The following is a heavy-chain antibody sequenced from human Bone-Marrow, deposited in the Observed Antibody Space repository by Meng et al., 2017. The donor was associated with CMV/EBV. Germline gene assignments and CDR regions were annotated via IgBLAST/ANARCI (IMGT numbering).Heavy chain of an antibody. D-gene: IGHD3-22*01. CDR1: GFTFSSYE. CDR3: AKDEIPYYHDGGGVY. CDR2: ISSSGSTI. Sequence: GESLKISCAASGFTFSSYEMNWVRQAPGKGLEWVSYISSSGSTIYYADSVKGRFTISRDNAKNSLYLQMNSLRAEDTAVYYCAKDEIPYYHDGGGVYWGQGTLVTVSS. V-gene: IGHV3-48*03. J-gene: IGHJ4*02.